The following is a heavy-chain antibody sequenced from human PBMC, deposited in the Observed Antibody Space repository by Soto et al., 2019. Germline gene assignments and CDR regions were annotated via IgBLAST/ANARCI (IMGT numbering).Heavy chain of an antibody. CDR2: IKEDGSEK. CDR3: ARQKAYYSYGVDV. CDR1: GFSFNTYW. J-gene: IGHJ6*02. Sequence: PGGSLRLSCAGSGFSFNTYWMSWVRQAPGKGLEWVANIKEDGSEKYYVDSVKGRFTISRDNAKNSLYLQMNSLRVEDTAVYYCARQKAYYSYGVDVWGQGTAVTVSS. V-gene: IGHV3-7*01.